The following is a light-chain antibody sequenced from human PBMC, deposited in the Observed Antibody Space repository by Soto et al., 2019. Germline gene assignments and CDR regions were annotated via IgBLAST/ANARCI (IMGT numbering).Light chain of an antibody. J-gene: IGKJ1*01. Sequence: EIVLTQSPATLSLSPGERATLSCMASQSISSYLAWYRQRPGQAPRLLIYGASKRATGIPARFSGSGSGTDFTLTISSLEPEDFAVYYCQQRVTFGQGTKVEIQ. CDR1: QSISSY. CDR2: GAS. CDR3: QQRVT. V-gene: IGKV3-11*01.